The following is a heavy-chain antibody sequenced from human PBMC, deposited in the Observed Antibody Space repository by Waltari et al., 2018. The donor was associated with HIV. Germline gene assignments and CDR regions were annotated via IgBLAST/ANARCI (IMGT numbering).Heavy chain of an antibody. CDR1: GFTFSFSW. J-gene: IGHJ3*02. V-gene: IGHV3-7*01. Sequence: EVQLVESGGGLVQPGGSLRISCAASGFTFSFSWMSWVRQAPGKGLEWVANIKQDGSEKQYVDSVKGRFTISRDNAKKSLYLQMNSLRAEDTAVYYCARMGLMMYAIGAFDIWGQGTMVTVSS. D-gene: IGHD2-8*01. CDR2: IKQDGSEK. CDR3: ARMGLMMYAIGAFDI.